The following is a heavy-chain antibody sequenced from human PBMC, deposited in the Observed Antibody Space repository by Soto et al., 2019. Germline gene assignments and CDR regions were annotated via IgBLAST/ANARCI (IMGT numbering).Heavy chain of an antibody. CDR1: GCTFSSYG. V-gene: IGHV3-33*01. J-gene: IGHJ4*02. CDR3: ARVRSGYYPTLDY. CDR2: IGYDGSNR. Sequence: QVQLVEAGGGVVQPGRSLRLSCAASGCTFSSYGMHWVRQAPGKGLEWVAVIGYDGSNRYYADSVRGRFTISRDNSKNTLYLQMNRLRAEDTALFYCARVRSGYYPTLDYWGQGTLVTVSS. D-gene: IGHD3-22*01.